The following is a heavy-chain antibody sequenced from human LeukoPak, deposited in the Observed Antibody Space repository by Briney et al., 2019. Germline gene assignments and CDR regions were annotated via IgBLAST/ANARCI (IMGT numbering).Heavy chain of an antibody. Sequence: PSETLSLTRSVSGASITTRPYYYGWIRQSPTEGLEWIASVYYRGNAYYRPSLISRATSSVDRSKNLVFVNLASVIATDTGIYYCATHEEGSYFATWGHGTLVIVSS. CDR3: ATHEEGSYFAT. CDR2: VYYRGNA. V-gene: IGHV4-39*01. CDR1: GASITTRPYY. J-gene: IGHJ4*01. D-gene: IGHD3-10*01.